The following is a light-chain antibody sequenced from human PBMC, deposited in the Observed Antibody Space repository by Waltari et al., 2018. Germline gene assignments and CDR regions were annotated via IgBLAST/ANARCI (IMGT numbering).Light chain of an antibody. J-gene: IGLJ2*01. V-gene: IGLV1-47*01. Sequence: QSVLTQPPSASGTPGQRVTISCSGSTSNIGTNYVSWYQQVPGTTPKLLIYTNNQRPSGVPDRFSGSKSGTSASLAISGLRSEDEADYYCAAWDDSLSGGVFGGGTKLTVL. CDR3: AAWDDSLSGGV. CDR1: TSNIGTNY. CDR2: TNN.